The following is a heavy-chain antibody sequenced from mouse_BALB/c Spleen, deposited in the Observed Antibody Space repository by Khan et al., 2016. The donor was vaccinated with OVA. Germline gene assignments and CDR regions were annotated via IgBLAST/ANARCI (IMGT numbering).Heavy chain of an antibody. Sequence: QVQLKQSGAELVKPGPSVRLSCKASGYTFTSYYMYWVKQRPGQGLEWIGEINPSNGGTNFNEKFKSKATLTVDKSSSTVYMRLSSLTSEDSAVYYCTRSGYGSFAYWGQGTLVTVSA. J-gene: IGHJ3*01. CDR2: INPSNGGT. V-gene: IGHV1S81*02. CDR3: TRSGYGSFAY. CDR1: GYTFTSYY. D-gene: IGHD2-2*01.